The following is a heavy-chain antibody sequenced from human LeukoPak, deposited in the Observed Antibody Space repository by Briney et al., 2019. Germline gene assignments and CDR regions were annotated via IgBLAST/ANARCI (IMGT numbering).Heavy chain of an antibody. J-gene: IGHJ5*02. CDR3: ASGWTGTTSKPLLDP. D-gene: IGHD1-1*01. V-gene: IGHV3-13*01. CDR1: GFTFSSYD. Sequence: PGGSLRLSCAASGFTFSSYDMHWVRQATGKGLEWVSGIGTAGDTYYPGSVKGRFTISRENAKNSLYLQMNSLRAGDTAVYYCASGWTGTTSKPLLDPWGQGTLVTVSS. CDR2: IGTAGDT.